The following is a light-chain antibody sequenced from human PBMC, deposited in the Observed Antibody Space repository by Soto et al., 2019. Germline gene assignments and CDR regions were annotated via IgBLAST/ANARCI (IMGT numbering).Light chain of an antibody. CDR2: DAS. V-gene: IGKV3-11*01. J-gene: IGKJ1*01. CDR1: QSVSSY. Sequence: EIVLTHSPATLSLSPWERATLSCRASQSVSSYLAWYQQKPGQAPRLLIYDASTRATGIPARFSGSGSGTDFTPTITSLEPEDFAVYYCQQRSNWPPTFGQGTKVDIK. CDR3: QQRSNWPPT.